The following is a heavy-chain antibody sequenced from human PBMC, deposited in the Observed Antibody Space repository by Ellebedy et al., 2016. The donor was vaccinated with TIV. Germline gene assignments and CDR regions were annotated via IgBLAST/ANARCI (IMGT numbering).Heavy chain of an antibody. Sequence: PGGSLRLSCAASEFTFSSYGMHWVRQAPGKGLEWVAVISYDGSNKYYADSVKGRFTISRDNSKNTLYLQMNSLRAEDTAVYYCARDTAMVPDYWGQGTLVTVSS. V-gene: IGHV3-30*03. CDR3: ARDTAMVPDY. CDR2: ISYDGSNK. D-gene: IGHD5-18*01. CDR1: EFTFSSYG. J-gene: IGHJ4*02.